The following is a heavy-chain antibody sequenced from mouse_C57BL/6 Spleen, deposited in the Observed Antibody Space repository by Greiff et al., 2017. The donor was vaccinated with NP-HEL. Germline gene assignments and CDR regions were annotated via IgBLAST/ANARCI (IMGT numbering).Heavy chain of an antibody. CDR3: ARDNYVKYFDY. CDR2: INPNNGGT. D-gene: IGHD1-3*01. V-gene: IGHV1-26*01. J-gene: IGHJ2*01. Sequence: EVQLQQSGPELVKPGASVKISCKASGYTFTDYYMNWVKQSHGKSLEWIGDINPNNGGTSYNQKFKGKATLTVDKSSSTAYMELRSLTSEDSAVYYCARDNYVKYFDYWGQGTTLTVSS. CDR1: GYTFTDYY.